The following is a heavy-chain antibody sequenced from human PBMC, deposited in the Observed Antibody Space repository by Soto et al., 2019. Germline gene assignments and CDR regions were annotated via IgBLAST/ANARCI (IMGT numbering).Heavy chain of an antibody. V-gene: IGHV1-18*01. CDR3: ARDGIVVVPGGYYYMDV. D-gene: IGHD2-2*01. Sequence: VKVSCKASGYTFTSYGISWVRQAPGQGLEWMGWISAYNGNTNYAQKLQGRVTMTTDTSTSTAYMELRSLRSDDTAVYYCARDGIVVVPGGYYYMDVWGKGTTVTVS. CDR2: ISAYNGNT. J-gene: IGHJ6*03. CDR1: GYTFTSYG.